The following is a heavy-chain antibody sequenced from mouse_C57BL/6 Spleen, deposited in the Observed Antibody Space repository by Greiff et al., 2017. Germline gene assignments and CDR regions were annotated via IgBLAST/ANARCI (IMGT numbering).Heavy chain of an antibody. J-gene: IGHJ4*01. Sequence: VQLQQPGAELVKPGASVKMSCKASGYTFTSYWITWVKQRPGQGLEWIGDIYPGSGSINYNEKFKSKATLTVDTSSSTAYMQLSSLTSEDSAVYYCARFYYDYSYAMDYWGQGTSVTVSS. CDR2: IYPGSGSI. D-gene: IGHD2-4*01. CDR1: GYTFTSYW. CDR3: ARFYYDYSYAMDY. V-gene: IGHV1-55*01.